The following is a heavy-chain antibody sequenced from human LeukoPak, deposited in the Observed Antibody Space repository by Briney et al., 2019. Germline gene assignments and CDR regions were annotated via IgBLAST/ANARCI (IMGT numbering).Heavy chain of an antibody. J-gene: IGHJ5*02. CDR1: GYSFTSYW. Sequence: GESLKISWKGSGYSFTSYWIGWGRQVPGKGLEGMGIIYPGDSDTRYSPSFQGQVTISADKSISTAYLQWSSLKASDTAMYYCARRPGYSYGYGWFDPWGQGTLVTVSS. CDR3: ARRPGYSYGYGWFDP. CDR2: IYPGDSDT. D-gene: IGHD5-18*01. V-gene: IGHV5-51*01.